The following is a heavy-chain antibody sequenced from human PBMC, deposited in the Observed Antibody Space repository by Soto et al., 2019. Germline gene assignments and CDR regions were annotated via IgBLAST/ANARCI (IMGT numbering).Heavy chain of an antibody. CDR1: GCTFSSYA. CDR2: ISGSGGST. J-gene: IGHJ5*02. D-gene: IGHD2-2*01. CDR3: AKDQGVVVPAAMAWFDP. V-gene: IGHV3-23*01. Sequence: GRSRRLSCAAAGCTFSSYAMSLVRQAPVKGLEWVSAISGSGGSTYYADSVKGRFTISRDNSKNTLYLQMNSLRAEDPAVYYCAKDQGVVVPAAMAWFDPWGQGTLVTVSS.